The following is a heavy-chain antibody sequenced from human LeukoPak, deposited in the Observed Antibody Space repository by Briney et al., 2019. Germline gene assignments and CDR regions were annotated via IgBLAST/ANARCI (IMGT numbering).Heavy chain of an antibody. J-gene: IGHJ4*02. CDR2: INPSAGYT. CDR1: GYRENFYG. V-gene: IGHV1-46*02. D-gene: IGHD6-19*01. CDR3: ARLAVAQTGLFDY. Sequence: ASVKVSCKTSGYRENFYGITWVRQAPGQGLGWMGIINPSAGYTTYAQKFQGRVTMTRDTSTSTVYMELSSLRSEDTAVYYCARLAVAQTGLFDYWGQGTLVTVSS.